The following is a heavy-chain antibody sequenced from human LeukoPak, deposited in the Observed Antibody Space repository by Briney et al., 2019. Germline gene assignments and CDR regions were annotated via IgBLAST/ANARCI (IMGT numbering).Heavy chain of an antibody. CDR3: AKHYGATSTWFDP. CDR2: ITGSAART. J-gene: IGHJ5*02. CDR1: GFTVSSNY. V-gene: IGHV3-23*01. D-gene: IGHD4/OR15-4a*01. Sequence: GGSLRLSCAASGFTVSSNYMSWVRQAPGKGLEWVSSITGSAARTYYADSVKGRFTISRDNSKNTLYLQMSSLRAEDTALYYCAKHYGATSTWFDPWGLGTLVTVSS.